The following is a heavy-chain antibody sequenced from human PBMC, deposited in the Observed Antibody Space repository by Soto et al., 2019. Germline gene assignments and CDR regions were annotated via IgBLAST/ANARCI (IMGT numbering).Heavy chain of an antibody. J-gene: IGHJ6*03. CDR1: GWSFSGYY. CDR3: ARVVIVVVPAAMLPDYYYYYMDV. Sequence: SETLSLTCAVYGWSFSGYYWSWIRQPPGKGLEWIGEINHSGSTTYNPSLKSRVTISVDTSKNQFSLKLSSVTAADTAVYYCARVVIVVVPAAMLPDYYYYYMDVWGKGTTVTVSS. D-gene: IGHD2-2*01. V-gene: IGHV4-34*01. CDR2: INHSGST.